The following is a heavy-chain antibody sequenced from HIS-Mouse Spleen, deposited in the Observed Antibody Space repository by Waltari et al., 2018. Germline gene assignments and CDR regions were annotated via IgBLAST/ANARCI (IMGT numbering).Heavy chain of an antibody. CDR2: ISYDGSNK. Sequence: QVQLVESGGGVVQPGRSLRLSCAASGVTFRSYGMHGVPQAPGKGLEWVAVISYDGSNKYYADSVKGRFTISRDNSKNTLYLQMNSLRAEDTAVYYCAKDKHHAFDYWGQGTLVTVSS. CDR3: AKDKHHAFDY. CDR1: GVTFRSYG. V-gene: IGHV3-30*18. J-gene: IGHJ4*02.